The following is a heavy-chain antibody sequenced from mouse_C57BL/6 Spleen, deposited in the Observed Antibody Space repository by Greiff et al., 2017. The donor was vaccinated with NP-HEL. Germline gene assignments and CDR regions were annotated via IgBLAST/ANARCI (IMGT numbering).Heavy chain of an antibody. V-gene: IGHV1-82*01. CDR3: ATYYSNYGGYFDY. J-gene: IGHJ2*01. CDR2: IYPGDGDT. D-gene: IGHD2-5*01. Sequence: QVQLQQSGPELVKPGASVKISCKASGYAFSSSWMNWVKQRPGKGLEWIGRIYPGDGDTNYNGKFKGKATLTADKSSSTAYMQLSSLTSEDSAVYFCATYYSNYGGYFDYWGQGTTLTVSS. CDR1: GYAFSSSW.